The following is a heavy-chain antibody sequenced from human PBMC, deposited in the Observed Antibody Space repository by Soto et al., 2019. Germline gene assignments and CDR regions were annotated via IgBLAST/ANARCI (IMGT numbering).Heavy chain of an antibody. CDR1: GGSISSYY. J-gene: IGHJ4*02. V-gene: IGHV4-59*01. Sequence: SETLSLTCTVSGGSISSYYWSWIRQPPGKGLEWIGYIYYSGSTNYNPSLKSRVTISVDTSKNQFSLKLSSVTAADTAVYYCARHNYGSGSTYFDYWGQGTPVTVSS. D-gene: IGHD3-10*01. CDR3: ARHNYGSGSTYFDY. CDR2: IYYSGST.